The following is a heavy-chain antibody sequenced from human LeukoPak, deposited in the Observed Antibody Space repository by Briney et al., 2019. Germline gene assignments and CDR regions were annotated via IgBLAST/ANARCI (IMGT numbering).Heavy chain of an antibody. CDR1: GFTFSSYA. V-gene: IGHV3-64D*06. CDR2: ISSNGGST. Sequence: GGSLRLSCSASGFTFSSYAMHWVRQAPGKGLEYVSAISSNGGSTYYADSVKGRFTISRDNSKNTLYLQMSSLRAEDTAVYYCVKERLLWFGELSNYFDYWGQGTLVTVSP. D-gene: IGHD3-10*01. CDR3: VKERLLWFGELSNYFDY. J-gene: IGHJ4*02.